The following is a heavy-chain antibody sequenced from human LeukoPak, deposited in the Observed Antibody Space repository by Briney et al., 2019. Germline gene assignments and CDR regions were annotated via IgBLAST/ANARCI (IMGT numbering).Heavy chain of an antibody. CDR3: AKLRYFDWLLRTIDY. CDR2: VSFSGDST. D-gene: IGHD3-9*01. V-gene: IGHV3-23*01. Sequence: GGSLRLSCAASGFTFSTYAMSWVRQAPGKGLEWVSVVSFSGDSTYYADSVKGRFTISRDNSKNTLYLQMNSLRAEDTAVYYCAKLRYFDWLLRTIDYRGQGILVTVSS. J-gene: IGHJ4*02. CDR1: GFTFSTYA.